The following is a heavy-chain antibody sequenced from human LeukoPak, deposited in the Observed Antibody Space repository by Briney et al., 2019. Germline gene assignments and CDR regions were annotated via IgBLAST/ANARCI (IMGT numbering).Heavy chain of an antibody. CDR3: ARTRGSHISMAYLDY. CDR1: GYTFTGYY. Sequence: ASVKVSCKASGYTFTGYYMHWVRQAPGQGLEWMGWINANSGGTNYAQKFQGRVTVTRDTSISTAYMELSSLRSDDTAVYYCARTRGSHISMAYLDYWGQGTLVTVSS. V-gene: IGHV1-2*02. CDR2: INANSGGT. D-gene: IGHD2/OR15-2a*01. J-gene: IGHJ4*02.